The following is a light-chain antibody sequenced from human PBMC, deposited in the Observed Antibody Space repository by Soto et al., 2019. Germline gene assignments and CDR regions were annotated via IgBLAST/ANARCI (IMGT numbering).Light chain of an antibody. CDR3: NSFTTSSTYV. J-gene: IGLJ1*01. CDR2: EVN. V-gene: IGLV2-18*02. Sequence: ALTQPASVSGSRGQSITISCTGTSSDIGSYNRVSWYQQPPGTAPKLIIYEVNNRPSGVPDRFSGSKSGNTASLTISRLQAEDEADYYCNSFTTSSTYVFGTGTKVTVL. CDR1: SSDIGSYNR.